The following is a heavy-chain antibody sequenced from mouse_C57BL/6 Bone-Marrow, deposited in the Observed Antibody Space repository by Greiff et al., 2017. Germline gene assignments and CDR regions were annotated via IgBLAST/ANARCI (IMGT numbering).Heavy chain of an antibody. CDR3: ARRYYGSSRGYYFDY. Sequence: QVPLQQSGAELVMPGASVKLSCKASGYPFPSYWMHWVKQRPGPGLEWIGELDPSDSYTNYNQKFKGKSTLTVDKSSSTAYMQLSSLTSEDSAVYYCARRYYGSSRGYYFDYWGQGTTLPVSS. J-gene: IGHJ2*01. CDR1: GYPFPSYW. CDR2: LDPSDSYT. D-gene: IGHD1-1*01. V-gene: IGHV1-69*01.